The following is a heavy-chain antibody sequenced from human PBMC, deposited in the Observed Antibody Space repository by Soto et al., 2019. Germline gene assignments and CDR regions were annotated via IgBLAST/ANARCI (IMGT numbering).Heavy chain of an antibody. CDR1: GGSISSYY. J-gene: IGHJ4*02. D-gene: IGHD3-3*01. Sequence: SETLSLTCTVSGGSISSYYWSWIRQPPGKGLEWIGYIYYSGSTNYNPSLKSRVTISVDTSKNQFSLKLSSVTAADTAAYYCARVKSPYDFHGFDYWGQGTLVTVSS. V-gene: IGHV4-59*01. CDR2: IYYSGST. CDR3: ARVKSPYDFHGFDY.